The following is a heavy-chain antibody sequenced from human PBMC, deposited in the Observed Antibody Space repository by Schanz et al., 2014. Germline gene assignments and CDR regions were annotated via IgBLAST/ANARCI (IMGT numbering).Heavy chain of an antibody. D-gene: IGHD3-10*01. J-gene: IGHJ3*02. CDR2: ISSGGTTT. CDR3: AKGRFGELSAFDI. V-gene: IGHV3-48*04. CDR1: EFTFSTDA. Sequence: EVQLLESGGGLVQPGGSLRLSCAASEFTFSTDAMAWIRQAPGKGPEYVSYISSGGTTTYHSDSVKGRFTISRDSAENSLYLQMNSLRAEDTAVYYCAKGRFGELSAFDIWGQGTMVTVSS.